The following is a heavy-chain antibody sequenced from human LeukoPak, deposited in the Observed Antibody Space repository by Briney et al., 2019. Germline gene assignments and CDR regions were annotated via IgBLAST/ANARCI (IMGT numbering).Heavy chain of an antibody. CDR3: AKDLLRGPRGRDY. CDR1: GFTFSSYA. CDR2: ISGSGGST. J-gene: IGHJ4*02. Sequence: GGSLRLSCAASGFTFSSYAMSWVRQAPGKGLEWVSAISGSGGSTYHADSVKGRFTISRDNSKNTLYLQMNSLRAEDTAVYYCAKDLLRGPRGRDYWGQGTLVTVSS. V-gene: IGHV3-23*01. D-gene: IGHD4-17*01.